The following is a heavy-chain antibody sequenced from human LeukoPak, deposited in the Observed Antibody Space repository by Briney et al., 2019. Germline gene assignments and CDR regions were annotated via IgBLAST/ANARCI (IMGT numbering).Heavy chain of an antibody. D-gene: IGHD6-6*01. Sequence: PSETLSLTCAVYGGSFSGYYWSWIRQPPGKGLEWIGEINHSGSTNYNPSLKSRVTISVDTSKNQFSLKLSSVTAADTAVYYCARGQLVFASAWLLTSPFDYWGQGTLVTVSS. CDR3: ARGQLVFASAWLLTSPFDY. CDR2: INHSGST. J-gene: IGHJ4*02. CDR1: GGSFSGYY. V-gene: IGHV4-34*01.